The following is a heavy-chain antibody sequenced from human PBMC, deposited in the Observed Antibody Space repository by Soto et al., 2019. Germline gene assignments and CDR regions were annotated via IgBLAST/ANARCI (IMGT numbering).Heavy chain of an antibody. D-gene: IGHD3-22*01. CDR2: ISSSGSTI. CDR3: KGGEPGSGQLLLYDSSGDFDY. V-gene: IGHV3-48*03. Sequence: TGWSLRLSCAASGFTFSSYVMNWVRQAPGKGLGWVSYISSSGSTIYYADSVKGRVTISRDNAKNSLYLQMNSLRAEDTAVYYLKGGEPGSGQLLLYDSSGDFDYWGHAARVTV. CDR1: GFTFSSYV. J-gene: IGHJ4*03.